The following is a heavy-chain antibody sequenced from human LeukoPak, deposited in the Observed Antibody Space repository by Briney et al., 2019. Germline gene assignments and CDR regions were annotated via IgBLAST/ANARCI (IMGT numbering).Heavy chain of an antibody. V-gene: IGHV4-59*12. CDR1: GGSISSYY. CDR2: IYYSGST. Sequence: SETLSLTCTVSGGSISSYYWSWIRQPPGKGLEWIGYIYYSGSTNYNPSLKRRVTISVDTSKNQFSLKLSSVTAADTAVYYCARRGRRGVVPAAKNWFDPWGQGTLVTVSS. CDR3: ARRGRRGVVPAAKNWFDP. D-gene: IGHD2-2*01. J-gene: IGHJ5*02.